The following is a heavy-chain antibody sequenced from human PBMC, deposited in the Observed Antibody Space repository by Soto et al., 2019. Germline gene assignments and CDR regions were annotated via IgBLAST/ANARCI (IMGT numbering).Heavy chain of an antibody. CDR1: GGSISSGGYY. CDR3: ARVMPYYYGMDV. Sequence: RSLPCTVSGGSISSGGYYWSWIRQHPGKGLEWIGYIYYSGSTYYNPSLKSRVTISVDTSKNQFSLKLSSVTAADTAVYYCARVMPYYYGMDVWGQGTTVTVSS. J-gene: IGHJ6*02. CDR2: IYYSGST. V-gene: IGHV4-31*03. D-gene: IGHD2-2*01.